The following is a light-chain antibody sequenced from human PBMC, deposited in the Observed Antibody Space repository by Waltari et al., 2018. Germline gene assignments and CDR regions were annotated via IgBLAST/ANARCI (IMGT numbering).Light chain of an antibody. J-gene: IGKJ5*01. V-gene: IGKV1-9*01. CDR1: RGVRTY. CDR3: QQFNNYPSI. Sequence: IQLTESPSSLFTSVGERVTITCRDSRGVRTYLAWYQHKPGRAPKLLISAASTLQIGFPSRFSASGSVTDFTLTINSLQPQDFATYYCQQFNNYPSIVVQGTRLEIQ. CDR2: AAS.